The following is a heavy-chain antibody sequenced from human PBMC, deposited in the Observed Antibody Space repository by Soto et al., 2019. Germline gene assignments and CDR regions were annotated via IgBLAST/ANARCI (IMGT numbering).Heavy chain of an antibody. CDR2: IYSGDSDT. V-gene: IGHV5-51*01. D-gene: IGHD6-19*01. J-gene: IGHJ6*02. CDR1: GYSFTSYW. Sequence: PGESLKISCKASGYSFTSYWIGWVRQMPGKGLEWMGIIYSGDSDTTYSPSFQGQVTISADKSISTAYLQWSSLKASDTAMYYCARQQSTGKGFYYSGLDVWGQGTTVTVSS. CDR3: ARQQSTGKGFYYSGLDV.